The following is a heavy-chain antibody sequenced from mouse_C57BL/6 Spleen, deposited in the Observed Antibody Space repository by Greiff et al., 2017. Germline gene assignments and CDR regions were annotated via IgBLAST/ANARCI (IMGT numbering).Heavy chain of an antibody. J-gene: IGHJ3*01. Sequence: EVQLQESGGGLVKPGGSLKLSCAASGFTFSSYAMSWVRQTPEKRLEWVATISDGGSYTYYPDNVKGRFTISRDNAKNNLYLQMSHLKSEDTAMYYCARDQDDSAWFAYWGQGTLVTVSA. CDR3: ARDQDDSAWFAY. CDR1: GFTFSSYA. CDR2: ISDGGSYT. D-gene: IGHD2-13*01. V-gene: IGHV5-4*01.